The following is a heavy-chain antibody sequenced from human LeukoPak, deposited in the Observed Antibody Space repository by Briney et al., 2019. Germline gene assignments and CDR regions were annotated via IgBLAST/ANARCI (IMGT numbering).Heavy chain of an antibody. CDR1: GFTFSSYA. Sequence: GGSLRLSCAASGFTFSSYAMHWVRQAPGKGLEWVAVISYDGSNKYYADSVKGRFTISRDNSKNTLYLQMNSLRAEDTAVYYCARSDIVAPPYDAFDIWGQGTMVTVSS. V-gene: IGHV3-30-3*01. J-gene: IGHJ3*02. CDR2: ISYDGSNK. D-gene: IGHD2-21*01. CDR3: ARSDIVAPPYDAFDI.